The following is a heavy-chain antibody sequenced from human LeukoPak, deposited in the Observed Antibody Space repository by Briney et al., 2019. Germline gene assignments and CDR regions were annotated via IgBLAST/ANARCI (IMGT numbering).Heavy chain of an antibody. CDR3: ARVGDRSGNGYSH. J-gene: IGHJ4*02. V-gene: IGHV3-64*01. CDR1: GFTISRSS. D-gene: IGHD3-22*01. Sequence: PGGSLRLSCAASGFTISRSSMHWVRQAPGKGLEYVSAISSNGGNTYYANSVKGRFTTSRDTSKNTLYLQMGSLRVEDMAVYYCARVGDRSGNGYSHWGQGTLVTVSS. CDR2: ISSNGGNT.